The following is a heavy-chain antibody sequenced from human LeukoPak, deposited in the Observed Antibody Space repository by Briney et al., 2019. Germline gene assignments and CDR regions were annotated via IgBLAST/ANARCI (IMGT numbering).Heavy chain of an antibody. CDR1: GYTFNHHG. D-gene: IGHD3-3*02. CDR3: ATGSIQRFDY. J-gene: IGHJ4*02. CDR2: VSCFNGDT. V-gene: IGHV1-18*01. Sequence: ASVKVSCKASGYTFNHHGISWVRQAPGQGLEWMGWVSCFNGDTHYAQKFQERVTITRDMSTSTAYMELSSLRSEDTAVYYCATGSIQRFDYWGQGTLVTVSS.